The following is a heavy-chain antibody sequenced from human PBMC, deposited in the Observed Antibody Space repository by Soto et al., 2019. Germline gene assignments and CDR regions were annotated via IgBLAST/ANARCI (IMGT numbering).Heavy chain of an antibody. CDR1: GFSFNSFD. Sequence: QVQLVESGGGVVQPGRSLRLSCAVSGFSFNSFDMHWVRQAPGKGLEWVAVISFDGSSKYYADSVKGRFTISRDNSRNTLALQMNSLRGDDTAVYYCARGDSSGPLRDCDYWGQGTLVTVSS. J-gene: IGHJ4*02. D-gene: IGHD3-22*01. CDR2: ISFDGSSK. V-gene: IGHV3-30-3*01. CDR3: ARGDSSGPLRDCDY.